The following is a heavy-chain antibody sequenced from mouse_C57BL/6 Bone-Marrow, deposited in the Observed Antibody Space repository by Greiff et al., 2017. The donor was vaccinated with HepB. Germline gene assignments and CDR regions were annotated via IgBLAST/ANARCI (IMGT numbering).Heavy chain of an antibody. CDR2: INPSSGYT. Sequence: VKLQQSGAELARPGDSVKMSCKASGYTFTSYTMHWVKQRPGQGLEWIGYINPSSGYTKYNQKFKDKATLTADKSSSTAYMQLSSLTSEDSAVYYCASNSSGYKAMDYWGQGTSVTVSS. D-gene: IGHD3-2*02. J-gene: IGHJ4*01. CDR1: GYTFTSYT. CDR3: ASNSSGYKAMDY. V-gene: IGHV1-4*01.